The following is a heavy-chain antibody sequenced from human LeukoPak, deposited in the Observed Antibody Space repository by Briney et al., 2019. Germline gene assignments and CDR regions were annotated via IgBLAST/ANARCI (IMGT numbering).Heavy chain of an antibody. CDR2: ISAYNGNT. J-gene: IGHJ6*02. D-gene: IGHD1-7*01. Sequence: ASVKVSCKASGYTFTSYGISWVRQAPGQGLEWMGWISAYNGNTNYAQKLQGRVTMTTDTSTSTAYMELRSLRSDDTAVYCCARDRRLGITGTTYYGMDVWGQGTTVTVPS. V-gene: IGHV1-18*01. CDR1: GYTFTSYG. CDR3: ARDRRLGITGTTYYGMDV.